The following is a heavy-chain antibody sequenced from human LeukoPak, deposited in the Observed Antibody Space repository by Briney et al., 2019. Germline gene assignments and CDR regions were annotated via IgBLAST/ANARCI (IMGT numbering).Heavy chain of an antibody. CDR3: AKDRVSPGFNWFDP. V-gene: IGHV3-23*01. CDR2: INGRGDNT. D-gene: IGHD2/OR15-2a*01. CDR1: GFTVSANY. Sequence: PGGSLRLSCAASGFTVSANYMSWVRQAPGKGLEWVSVINGRGDNTYYADFVKGRFTISRDNSKSTVYLQMNSLRTEDTAVYYCAKDRVSPGFNWFDPWGQGTLVTVSS. J-gene: IGHJ5*02.